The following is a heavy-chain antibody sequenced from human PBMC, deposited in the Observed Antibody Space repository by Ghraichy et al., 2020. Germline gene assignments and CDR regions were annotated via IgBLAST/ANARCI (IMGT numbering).Heavy chain of an antibody. Sequence: GSLRLSCTVSGGSISSYYWSWIRQPPGKGLEWIGYIYYSGSTNYNPSLKSRVTISVDTSKNQFSLKLSSVTAADTAVYYCARGTAGDRYVDYWGQGTLVTVSS. CDR2: IYYSGST. CDR3: ARGTAGDRYVDY. V-gene: IGHV4-59*01. D-gene: IGHD6-13*01. J-gene: IGHJ4*02. CDR1: GGSISSYY.